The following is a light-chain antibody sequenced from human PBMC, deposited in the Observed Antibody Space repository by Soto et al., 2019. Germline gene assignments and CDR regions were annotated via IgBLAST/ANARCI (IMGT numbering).Light chain of an antibody. Sequence: DIQMTQSPSSLSASVGDRVTITCRASQSISSYLNWYQQKPGKAPKLLIYAASSLQSGVPSGFSGSGSGTDFTLNISSLQPEDFETYYCQQSYSTLPTFGQGTKVDIK. CDR3: QQSYSTLPT. J-gene: IGKJ2*01. CDR1: QSISSY. CDR2: AAS. V-gene: IGKV1-39*01.